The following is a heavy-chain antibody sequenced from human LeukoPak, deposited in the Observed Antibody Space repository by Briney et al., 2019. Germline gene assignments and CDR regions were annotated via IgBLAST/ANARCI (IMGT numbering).Heavy chain of an antibody. D-gene: IGHD3-9*01. Sequence: PGGSLRLSCAASGFTFSSYAMSWVRQAPGKGLEWVSAISGSGGSTYYADSVKGRFTISRDNSKNTLYLQMNSLRAEDTAVYFFPEDAGIRDFDWLSIPQYYFDYWGQGTLVTVSS. CDR2: ISGSGGST. J-gene: IGHJ4*02. CDR3: PEDAGIRDFDWLSIPQYYFDY. V-gene: IGHV3-23*01. CDR1: GFTFSSYA.